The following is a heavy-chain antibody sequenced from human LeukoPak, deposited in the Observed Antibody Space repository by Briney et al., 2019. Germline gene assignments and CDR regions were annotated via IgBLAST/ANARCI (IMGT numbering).Heavy chain of an antibody. J-gene: IGHJ5*02. Sequence: GGSLRLSCAASGLILSSYAMSWVRQAPGKGLEWVSGFSGSGSSTFYADSVKGRFTISRDNSKNTLYLQMNSLRAEDTAVYYCAKGNAFDPWGQGTLVTVSS. V-gene: IGHV3-23*01. CDR3: AKGNAFDP. CDR1: GLILSSYA. CDR2: FSGSGSST.